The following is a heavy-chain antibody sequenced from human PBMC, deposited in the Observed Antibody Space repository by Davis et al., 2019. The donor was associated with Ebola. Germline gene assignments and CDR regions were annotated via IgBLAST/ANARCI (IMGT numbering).Heavy chain of an antibody. D-gene: IGHD3-10*01. Sequence: MPSETLSLTCTVSGGSSSNYYLSWIRQPPGKGLEWIGDINYSGSTNYNPSLKSRVTISVDTSKNQFSLKLSSVTAADTAVYYCARGNYYGSGKGVGFDYWGQGTLVTVSS. V-gene: IGHV4-59*01. CDR1: GGSSSNYY. J-gene: IGHJ4*02. CDR2: INYSGST. CDR3: ARGNYYGSGKGVGFDY.